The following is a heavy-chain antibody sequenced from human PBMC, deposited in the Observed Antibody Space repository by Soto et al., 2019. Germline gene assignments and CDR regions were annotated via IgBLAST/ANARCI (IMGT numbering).Heavy chain of an antibody. J-gene: IGHJ4*02. CDR2: SRDKAQGYST. CDR3: VRTTYFSDSSVYTRFFDY. D-gene: IGHD3-22*01. V-gene: IGHV3-72*01. Sequence: GGPLRLSCTGSGFTFSYNYIAWVRQSPGKGLEWVGRSRDKAQGYSTIYAASVKGRFTTSRDDSKSSVYLQMNSLKTEDTAIYYCVRTTYFSDSSVYTRFFDYWGQGTLVTVSS. CDR1: GFTFSYNY.